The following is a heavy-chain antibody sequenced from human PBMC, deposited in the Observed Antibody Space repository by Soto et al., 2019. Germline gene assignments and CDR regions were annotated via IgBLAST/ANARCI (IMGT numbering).Heavy chain of an antibody. CDR2: ISGSGGST. J-gene: IGHJ6*02. Sequence: PGGSLRLSCAASGFTFSSYAMSWVRQAPGKGLEWVSAISGSGGSTYYADSVKGRFTISRDNSKNTLYLQMNSLRAEDTAVYYCAKGNHGDPSYYYYGMDVWGQGTTVTVYS. CDR1: GFTFSSYA. V-gene: IGHV3-23*01. D-gene: IGHD4-17*01. CDR3: AKGNHGDPSYYYYGMDV.